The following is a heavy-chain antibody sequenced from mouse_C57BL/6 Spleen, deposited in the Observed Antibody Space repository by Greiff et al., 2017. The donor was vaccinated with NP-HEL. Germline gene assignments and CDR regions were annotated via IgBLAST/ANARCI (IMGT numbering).Heavy chain of an antibody. CDR3: ARHEGRDYDSYYYAMDY. CDR1: GYTFTEYT. J-gene: IGHJ4*01. V-gene: IGHV1-62-2*01. Sequence: VHLVESGAELVKPGASVKLSCKASGYTFTEYTIHWVKQRSGQGLEWIGWFYPGSGSIKYNEKFKDKATLTADKSSSTVYMELSRLTSEDSAVYFCARHEGRDYDSYYYAMDYWGQGTSVTVSS. D-gene: IGHD2-4*01. CDR2: FYPGSGSI.